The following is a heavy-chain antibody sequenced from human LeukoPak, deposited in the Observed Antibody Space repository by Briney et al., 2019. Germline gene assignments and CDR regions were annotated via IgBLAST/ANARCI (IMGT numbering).Heavy chain of an antibody. Sequence: SVKVSCKASVGTFSSYAISWVRQAPGQGLEWMGGIIPIFGTANYAQKFQGRVTITEDKSTSTAYMELSSLRSEDTALYHCARVYDYVWGSYRYTGAFDIWGQGTMVTVSS. CDR1: VGTFSSYA. J-gene: IGHJ3*02. CDR2: IIPIFGTA. D-gene: IGHD3-16*02. CDR3: ARVYDYVWGSYRYTGAFDI. V-gene: IGHV1-69*06.